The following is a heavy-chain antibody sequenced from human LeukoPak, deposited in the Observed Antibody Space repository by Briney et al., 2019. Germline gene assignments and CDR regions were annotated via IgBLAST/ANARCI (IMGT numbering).Heavy chain of an antibody. CDR3: ARGLWLVLSFDY. J-gene: IGHJ4*02. D-gene: IGHD6-19*01. CDR2: IIPIFGTA. CDR1: GGTFSSYA. V-gene: IGHV1-69*05. Sequence: SVKVSCKASGGTFSSYAISWVRPALGQGLEWMGRIIPIFGTANYAQKFQGRVTITTDESTSTAYMELSSLRSEDTAVYYCARGLWLVLSFDYWGQGTLVTVSS.